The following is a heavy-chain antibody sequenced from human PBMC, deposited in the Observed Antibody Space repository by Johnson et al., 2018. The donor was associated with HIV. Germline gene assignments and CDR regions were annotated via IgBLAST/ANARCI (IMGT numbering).Heavy chain of an antibody. Sequence: EQLVECGGGLVQPGGSLRLSCVASGITFSSYAMSWVRQAPGKGLEWVSALSGSGGSTYYAGSVRGRVTISRDNSKNTLYLQMNSLRAEDTAVYYCAKGGADYSDSRGYSENDAFDIWGQGTMVTVSS. D-gene: IGHD3-22*01. CDR2: LSGSGGST. CDR1: GITFSSYA. CDR3: AKGGADYSDSRGYSENDAFDI. V-gene: IGHV3-23*04. J-gene: IGHJ3*02.